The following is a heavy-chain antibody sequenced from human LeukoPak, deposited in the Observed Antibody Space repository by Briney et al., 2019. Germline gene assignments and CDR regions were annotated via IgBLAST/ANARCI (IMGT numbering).Heavy chain of an antibody. D-gene: IGHD3-10*01. CDR3: AKGRPMVRGVNSGYYFDY. Sequence: GGSLRLSCAAPGFTFSSYGMHWVRQAPGKGLEWVAFIRYDGSNKYYADSVKDRFTISRDNSKNTLYLQMNSLRAEDTAVYYCAKGRPMVRGVNSGYYFDYWGQGTLVTVSS. V-gene: IGHV3-30*02. CDR1: GFTFSSYG. CDR2: IRYDGSNK. J-gene: IGHJ4*02.